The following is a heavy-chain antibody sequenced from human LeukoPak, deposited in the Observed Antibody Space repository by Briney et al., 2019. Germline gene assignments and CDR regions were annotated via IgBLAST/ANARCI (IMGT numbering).Heavy chain of an antibody. V-gene: IGHV3-64*01. D-gene: IGHD3-3*01. Sequence: GGSLRLSCAASGFTFSSYAMHWVRQAPGKGLEYVSTISSNGGSTYYANSVKVRFTISRDNSKNTLYLQMGSLRAEDMAVYYCARDFYDFWSGYPEYYFDYWGQGTLVTVSS. CDR3: ARDFYDFWSGYPEYYFDY. CDR2: ISSNGGST. CDR1: GFTFSSYA. J-gene: IGHJ4*02.